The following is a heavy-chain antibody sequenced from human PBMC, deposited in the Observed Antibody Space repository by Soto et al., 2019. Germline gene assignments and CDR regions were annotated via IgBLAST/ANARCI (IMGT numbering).Heavy chain of an antibody. Sequence: QLQLPESGPGLVKPSAALSLTCTVSGGSISNRSYYWGWLRQPPGKGPEGIGSILSSGSTYDNPSLKGRVTISVETSKNQMSLKLKSVSAADTAVYYCARHVSHGYCTAISCDLLSWFDAWGQGTLVTVSS. CDR1: GGSISNRSYY. CDR3: ARHVSHGYCTAISCDLLSWFDA. CDR2: ILSSGST. V-gene: IGHV4-39*01. D-gene: IGHD2-8*02. J-gene: IGHJ5*02.